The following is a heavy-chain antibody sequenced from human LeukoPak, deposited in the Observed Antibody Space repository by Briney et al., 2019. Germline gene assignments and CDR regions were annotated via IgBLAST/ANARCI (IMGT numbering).Heavy chain of an antibody. CDR1: GYTFTSYY. CDR2: INPHSGGT. J-gene: IGHJ4*02. V-gene: IGHV1-2*02. D-gene: IGHD3-10*01. CDR3: VREGRGPQTDY. Sequence: ASVKVSCKASGYTFTSYYIHWVRQAPGQGLEWMGWINPHSGGTNSAQKFRGRVTMTRDTSISTAYMEVSRLRSDDTAVYYCVREGRGPQTDYWGQGALVTVSS.